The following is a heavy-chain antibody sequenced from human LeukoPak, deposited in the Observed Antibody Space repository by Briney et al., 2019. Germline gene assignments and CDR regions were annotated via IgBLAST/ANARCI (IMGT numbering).Heavy chain of an antibody. CDR3: AKDRESLYDILTGPLNC. J-gene: IGHJ4*02. CDR2: ISGSGGST. V-gene: IGHV3-23*01. Sequence: PGGSLRLSCAASGFTFSSYAMSWVRQAPGKGLEWVSAISGSGGSTYYADSVKGRFTISRDNSENTLYLQMNSLRAEDTAVYYCAKDRESLYDILTGPLNCWGQGTLVTVSS. D-gene: IGHD3-9*01. CDR1: GFTFSSYA.